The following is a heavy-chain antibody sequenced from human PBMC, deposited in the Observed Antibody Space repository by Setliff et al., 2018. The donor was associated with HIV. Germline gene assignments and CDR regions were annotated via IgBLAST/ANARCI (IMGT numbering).Heavy chain of an antibody. J-gene: IGHJ5*02. CDR2: INHSGST. CDR1: GGSFSGYY. D-gene: IGHD2-15*01. Sequence: NPSETLSLTCAVYGGSFSGYYWSWIRQPPGKGLEWIGEINHSGSTNYNPSLKSRVTISVDTSKNQFSLKLSSVTAADTAVYYCARMDLGYRSGGSCYLGWFDPWGQGTLVTVSS. V-gene: IGHV4-34*01. CDR3: ARMDLGYRSGGSCYLGWFDP.